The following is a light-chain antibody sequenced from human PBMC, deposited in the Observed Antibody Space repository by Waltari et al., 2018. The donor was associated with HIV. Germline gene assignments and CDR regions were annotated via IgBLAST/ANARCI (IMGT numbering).Light chain of an antibody. CDR2: SNN. Sequence: QSVLTQPPSASGTPGQRVTISCSGSSSNIGSNTVNWYHQLPGTAPKLLIYSNNQRPSGVPDRFSGSKSGTSASLAISGLQSEDEADYYCAAWDGSLNGHVVFGGGTKLTVL. CDR1: SSNIGSNT. J-gene: IGLJ2*01. V-gene: IGLV1-44*01. CDR3: AAWDGSLNGHVV.